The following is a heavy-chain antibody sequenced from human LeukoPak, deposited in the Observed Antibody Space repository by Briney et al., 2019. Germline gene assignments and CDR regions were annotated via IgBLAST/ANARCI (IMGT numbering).Heavy chain of an antibody. CDR2: IYYSGST. V-gene: IGHV4-59*01. CDR3: ARGGSDIVVVPAAVSYYYYYYMDV. CDR1: GGSISSYY. D-gene: IGHD2-2*01. J-gene: IGHJ6*03. Sequence: SETLSLTCTVSGGSISSYYWSWIRQPPGKGLEWIGHIYYSGSTNYNPSLKSRVTISVDTSKNQFSLKLSSVTAADTAVYYCARGGSDIVVVPAAVSYYYYYYMDVWGKGTTVTVSS.